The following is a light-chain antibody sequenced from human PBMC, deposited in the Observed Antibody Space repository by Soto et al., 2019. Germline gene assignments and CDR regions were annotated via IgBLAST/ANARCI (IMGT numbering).Light chain of an antibody. CDR2: DAS. CDR1: QSVTSNK. Sequence: EIVLTQSPGNLSLSPGERATLSCRARQSVTSNKLAWYQQKPGQAPRLLIYDASGRTTGSPDRFSGSGSGADFTLTISRLEPEDFAVYYCQQYGSSPITFGQGTRLEIK. J-gene: IGKJ5*01. CDR3: QQYGSSPIT. V-gene: IGKV3-20*01.